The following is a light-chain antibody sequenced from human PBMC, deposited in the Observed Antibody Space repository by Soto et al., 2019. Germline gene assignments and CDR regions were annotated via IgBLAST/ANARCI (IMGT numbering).Light chain of an antibody. V-gene: IGLV2-14*03. J-gene: IGLJ1*01. Sequence: QSALTQPASVSGSPGQSITISCTGTSSDVGGYNCVSWYQHHPGKAPKLMSYDVSNRPSGVSNRFSGSKSGNTASLTISGLQPEDEADYYCSSYTTSNTRQIVFGTGTKVTVL. CDR2: DVS. CDR3: SSYTTSNTRQIV. CDR1: SSDVGGYNC.